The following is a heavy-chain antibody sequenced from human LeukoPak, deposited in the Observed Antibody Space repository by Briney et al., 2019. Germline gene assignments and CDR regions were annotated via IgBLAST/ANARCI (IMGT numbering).Heavy chain of an antibody. CDR3: ARDGHVLRFLEWRPPYYGMDV. CDR2: ISYDGSNK. D-gene: IGHD3-3*01. J-gene: IGHJ6*02. CDR1: GFTFSSYA. V-gene: IGHV3-30-3*01. Sequence: GGSLRLSCAASGFTFSSYAMHWVRQAPGKGLEWVAVISYDGSNKYYADSVKGRFTISRDNSKNTLYLQMNSLRAEDTAVYYCARDGHVLRFLEWRPPYYGMDVWGQGTTVTVSS.